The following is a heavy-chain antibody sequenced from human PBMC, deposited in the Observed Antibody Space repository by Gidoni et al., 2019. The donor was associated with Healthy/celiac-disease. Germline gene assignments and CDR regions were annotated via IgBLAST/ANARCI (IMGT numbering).Heavy chain of an antibody. CDR1: GYTLTELS. J-gene: IGHJ4*02. V-gene: IGHV1-24*01. CDR2: FDPEDGET. D-gene: IGHD3-22*01. Sequence: QVQLVQSGAEVKKPGASVKVSCKVSGYTLTELSMHWVRQAPGKGLEWMGGFDPEDGETIYAQKFQGRVTMTEDTSTDTAYMELSSLRSEDTAVYYCATDLDYYDSSGYYQGYWGQGTLVTVSS. CDR3: ATDLDYYDSSGYYQGY.